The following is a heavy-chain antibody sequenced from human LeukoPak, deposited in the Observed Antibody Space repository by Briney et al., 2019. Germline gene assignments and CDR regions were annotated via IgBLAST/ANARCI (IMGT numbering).Heavy chain of an antibody. CDR1: GGTFSSYT. CDR3: ARSRDYDFWSGYYPFDY. CDR2: IIPILGIA. D-gene: IGHD3-3*01. J-gene: IGHJ4*02. Sequence: SVKVSCKASGGTFSSYTITWVRQAPGQGLEWMGRIIPILGIANYAQKFQGRVTITADKSTSTAYMELSSLRSEDTAVYYCARSRDYDFWSGYYPFDYWGQGTLVTVSS. V-gene: IGHV1-69*02.